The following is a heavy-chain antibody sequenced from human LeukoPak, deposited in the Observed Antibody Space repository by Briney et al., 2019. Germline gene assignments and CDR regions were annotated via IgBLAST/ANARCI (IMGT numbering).Heavy chain of an antibody. CDR1: GLTFSSYW. V-gene: IGHV3-7*01. CDR3: AREVRRTYYYDSSGRYYFDY. J-gene: IGHJ4*02. Sequence: GGSLRLSCAASGLTFSSYWMSWVRQAPGKGLEWVANIKQDGSEKYYVDSVKGRFTISRDNAKNSLYLQMNSLRAEDTAVYYCAREVRRTYYYDSSGRYYFDYWGQGTLVTVSS. CDR2: IKQDGSEK. D-gene: IGHD3-22*01.